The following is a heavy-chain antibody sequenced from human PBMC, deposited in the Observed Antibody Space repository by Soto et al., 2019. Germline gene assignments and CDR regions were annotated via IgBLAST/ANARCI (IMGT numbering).Heavy chain of an antibody. Sequence: ASVKVSCKASGYTFTGYYMHWVRQAPGQGLEWMGWINPNSGGTNYAQKFQGWVTMTRDTSISTVYMELSSLRSEDTAVYYCARVLGFSSPSQNWFDPWGQGTLVTVSS. CDR2: INPNSGGT. D-gene: IGHD6-13*01. CDR3: ARVLGFSSPSQNWFDP. CDR1: GYTFTGYY. J-gene: IGHJ5*02. V-gene: IGHV1-2*04.